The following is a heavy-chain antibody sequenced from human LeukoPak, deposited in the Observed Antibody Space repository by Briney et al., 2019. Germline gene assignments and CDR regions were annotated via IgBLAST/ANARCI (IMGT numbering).Heavy chain of an antibody. CDR2: INHSGST. J-gene: IGHJ4*02. CDR3: ARRKGYDYVWGSYRPFDY. CDR1: GGSFSGYY. Sequence: SETLSLTCAVYGGSFSGYYWSWIRQPPGKGLEWIGEINHSGSTNYNPSLKSRVTISVDTSKNQFSLKLSSVTAADTAVYYCARRKGYDYVWGSYRPFDYWGQGTLVTVSS. V-gene: IGHV4-34*01. D-gene: IGHD3-16*02.